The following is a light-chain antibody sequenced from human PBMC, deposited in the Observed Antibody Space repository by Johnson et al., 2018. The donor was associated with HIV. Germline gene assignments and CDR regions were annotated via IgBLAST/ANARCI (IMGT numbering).Light chain of an antibody. CDR2: END. Sequence: QSVLTQPPSVSAAPGQKVTISCSGSNSNIGNYYLSWYQQLPGTAPKLLIYENDKRPSGIPDRFSGSKSGTSATLDITGLPTGDEADYYCGTWDSSLSAVPFGTGTKVTVL. CDR3: GTWDSSLSAVP. J-gene: IGLJ1*01. V-gene: IGLV1-51*02. CDR1: NSNIGNYY.